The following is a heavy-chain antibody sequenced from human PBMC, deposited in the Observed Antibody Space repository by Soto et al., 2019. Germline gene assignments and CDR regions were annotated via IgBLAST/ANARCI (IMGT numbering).Heavy chain of an antibody. CDR2: INSDRICT. Sequence: GGSLRLSCAASGFTFSSYWMHWVRQAPGKGLVWVSRINSDRICTSYCDSVKGRFTISRENAKNRLYLQMNSLRASGTAVYYCARDLSAYYYDSSGYYPLGYWGQGTLVTVS. D-gene: IGHD3-22*01. CDR1: GFTFSSYW. V-gene: IGHV3-74*01. J-gene: IGHJ4*02. CDR3: ARDLSAYYYDSSGYYPLGY.